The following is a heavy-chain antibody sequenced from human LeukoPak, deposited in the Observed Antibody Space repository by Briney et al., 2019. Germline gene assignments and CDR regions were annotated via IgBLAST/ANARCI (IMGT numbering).Heavy chain of an antibody. CDR2: ISSSSSTI. CDR3: AREPGAVAGPFDY. V-gene: IGHV3-48*04. D-gene: IGHD6-19*01. Sequence: GGSVRLSCAGSGFTFSRYTFNWVRQAPGKGLEWVSYISSSSSTIYYADSVKGRFTISRDNAKNSLYLQMNSLRAEDTAVYYCAREPGAVAGPFDYWGQGTLVTVSS. CDR1: GFTFSRYT. J-gene: IGHJ4*02.